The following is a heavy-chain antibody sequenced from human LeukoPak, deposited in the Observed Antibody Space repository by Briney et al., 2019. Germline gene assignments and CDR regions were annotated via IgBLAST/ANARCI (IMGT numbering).Heavy chain of an antibody. J-gene: IGHJ4*02. CDR2: VYHSGIT. Sequence: PSETLSLTCTVSGGSITNTNYYWAWIRQPPGEGLEWIGSVYHSGITYYTPSLKSRVSISVDTSKNQFSLKLSSVTAADTAVYYCARIDYYDSSGSPDYWGQGTLVTVSS. V-gene: IGHV4-39*07. CDR3: ARIDYYDSSGSPDY. CDR1: GGSITNTNYY. D-gene: IGHD3-22*01.